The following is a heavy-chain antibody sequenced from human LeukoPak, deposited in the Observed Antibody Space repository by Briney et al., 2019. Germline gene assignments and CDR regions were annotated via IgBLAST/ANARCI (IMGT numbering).Heavy chain of an antibody. J-gene: IGHJ5*02. CDR3: ARGPRYQLLSDWFDP. CDR2: FDPEDGET. V-gene: IGHV1-24*01. D-gene: IGHD2-2*01. CDR1: GYTLTELS. Sequence: ASVKVSCKVSGYTLTELSMHWVRQAPGKGLEWIGGFDPEDGETIYAQKFQGRVTMTEDTSTDTAYMELSSLRSEDTAVYYCARGPRYQLLSDWFDPWGQGTLVTVSS.